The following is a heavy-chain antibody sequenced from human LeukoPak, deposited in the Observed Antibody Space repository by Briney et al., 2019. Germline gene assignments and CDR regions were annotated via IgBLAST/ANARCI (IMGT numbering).Heavy chain of an antibody. CDR1: GGSFSGYY. Sequence: KPLETLSLTCAVYGGSFSGYYWSWIRQPPGKGLEWIGEINHSGSTNYNPSLKSRVTISVDTSKNQFSLKLSSVTAADTAVYYRARLSGRWLQRPRGAFDIWGQGTMVTVSS. CDR2: INHSGST. J-gene: IGHJ3*02. D-gene: IGHD5-24*01. V-gene: IGHV4-34*01. CDR3: ARLSGRWLQRPRGAFDI.